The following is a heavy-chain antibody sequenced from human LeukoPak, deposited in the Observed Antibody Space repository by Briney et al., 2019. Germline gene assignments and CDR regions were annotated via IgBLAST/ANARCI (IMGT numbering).Heavy chain of an antibody. CDR3: ARSSGSYDEPHFDY. D-gene: IGHD1-26*01. CDR1: GFTFSSYS. J-gene: IGHJ4*02. CDR2: ISSSSSYI. V-gene: IGHV3-21*01. Sequence: GGSLRLSCAASGFTFSSYSMNWVRQAPGKGLEWVSSISSSSSYIYYADSVKGRFTISRDNAKNSLYLQMNSLRAEDTAVYYCARSSGSYDEPHFDYWGQGTLVTVSS.